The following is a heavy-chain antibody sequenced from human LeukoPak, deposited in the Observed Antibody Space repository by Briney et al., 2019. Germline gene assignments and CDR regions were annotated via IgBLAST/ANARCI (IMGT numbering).Heavy chain of an antibody. CDR2: IYYSGST. J-gene: IGHJ5*02. Sequence: SETLSLTCSVSGVSISSSNSYWGWIRQPPGKGLEWIGSIYYSGSTYYNPSLKSRVTISVDTSKNQFSLELSSVTAADTAVYYCARGSIAAAGSYNWFDPWGQGTLVTVSS. V-gene: IGHV4-39*01. D-gene: IGHD6-13*01. CDR3: ARGSIAAAGSYNWFDP. CDR1: GVSISSSNSY.